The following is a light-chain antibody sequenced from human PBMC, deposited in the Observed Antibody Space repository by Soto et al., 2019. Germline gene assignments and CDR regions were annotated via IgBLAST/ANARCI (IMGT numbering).Light chain of an antibody. Sequence: DIQMTKCPSTLSASVGDRVTITCRASQSISRWLAGYQQKPGKAPKLLIYKASSLESGVPSRFSGSGSGTEFTLTISSLQPDDFATYYCQQYNSYLYTFGQGTNLEIK. CDR3: QQYNSYLYT. J-gene: IGKJ2*01. CDR2: KAS. V-gene: IGKV1-5*03. CDR1: QSISRW.